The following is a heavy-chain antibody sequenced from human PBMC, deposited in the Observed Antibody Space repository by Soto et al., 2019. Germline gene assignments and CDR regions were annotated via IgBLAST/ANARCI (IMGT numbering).Heavy chain of an antibody. J-gene: IGHJ6*02. Sequence: GGSLRLSCAASGLTFSTQAMSWVRHAPGKGLEWVSAISGSGGSTYYADSVKGRFTISRDNSKNTLYLQMNSLRAEDTAVYYCAKDQVYYDFWSGYPEDLSMDVWGQGTTVTV. CDR3: AKDQVYYDFWSGYPEDLSMDV. CDR2: ISGSGGST. CDR1: GLTFSTQA. D-gene: IGHD3-3*01. V-gene: IGHV3-23*01.